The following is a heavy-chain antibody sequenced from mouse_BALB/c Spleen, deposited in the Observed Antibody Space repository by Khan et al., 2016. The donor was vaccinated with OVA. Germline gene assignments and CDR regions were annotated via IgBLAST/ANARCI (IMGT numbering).Heavy chain of an antibody. D-gene: IGHD1-1*01. J-gene: IGHJ1*01. Sequence: QVQLKQSGPELVKPGASVKMSCKASGFTLMSYYIHWVKQRPGQGLEWIGWIYPGDGRTKYNENFKGKATLTADKSSSTAYMVLSSLTSEDCALHVCSISSYGSFWYFDVWGAGTTVTVSS. CDR2: IYPGDGRT. CDR1: GFTLMSYY. V-gene: IGHV1S56*01. CDR3: SISSYGSFWYFDV.